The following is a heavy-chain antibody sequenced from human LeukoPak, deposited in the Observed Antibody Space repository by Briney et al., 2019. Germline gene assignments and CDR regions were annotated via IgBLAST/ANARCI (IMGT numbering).Heavy chain of an antibody. CDR1: GGSFSGYY. J-gene: IGHJ4*02. D-gene: IGHD3-3*01. V-gene: IGHV4-34*01. CDR2: INHSGST. CDR3: ARGPRREDFWSGYYTKPFDY. Sequence: SETLSLTCAVYGGSFSGYYWSWIRQPPGKGLEWIGEINHSGSTNYNPSLKSRVTISVDTSKNQFSLKPSSVTAADTAVYYCARGPRREDFWSGYYTKPFDYRGQGTLVTVSS.